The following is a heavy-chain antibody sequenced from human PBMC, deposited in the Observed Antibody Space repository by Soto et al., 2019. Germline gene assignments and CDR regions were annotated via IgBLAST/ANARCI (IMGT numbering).Heavy chain of an antibody. CDR1: GFTFSSYG. CDR2: ISYDGSNK. D-gene: IGHD3-9*01. CDR3: AKDHYYDILTGYSPYNWFDP. V-gene: IGHV3-30*18. J-gene: IGHJ5*02. Sequence: GGSLRLSCAASGFTFSSYGMHWVRQAPGKGLEWVAVISYDGSNKYYADSVKGRFTISRDNSKNTLYLQMNSLRAEDTAVYYCAKDHYYDILTGYSPYNWFDPWGQGTLVTVSS.